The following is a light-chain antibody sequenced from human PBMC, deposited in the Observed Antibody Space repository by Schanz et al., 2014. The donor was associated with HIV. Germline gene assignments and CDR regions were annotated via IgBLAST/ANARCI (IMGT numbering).Light chain of an antibody. CDR1: QSIRND. CDR3: QYFGNSGGT. V-gene: IGKV3-15*01. Sequence: EIVMTQSPATLSVSPGERATLSCRASQSIRNDLAWYQQKPGQAPRLLIYATSTRATGVPDRFNGGGSGTEFTLTISRLEPEDFAVYFCQYFGNSGGTFGGGTKVEIK. J-gene: IGKJ4*01. CDR2: ATS.